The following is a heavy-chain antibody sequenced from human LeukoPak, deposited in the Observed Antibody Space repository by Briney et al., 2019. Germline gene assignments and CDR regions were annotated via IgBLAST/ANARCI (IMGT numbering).Heavy chain of an antibody. V-gene: IGHV4-59*01. Sequence: SETLSLTCTVSGGSISSYYWSWIRQPPGRGLEWIGYIYYSGSTTYNPSLKSRVTISVDTSKNQFSLKLSSVTAADTAVYYCATDQDLYYFDYWGQGTLVTVSS. CDR1: GGSISSYY. CDR3: ATDQDLYYFDY. J-gene: IGHJ4*02. CDR2: IYYSGST.